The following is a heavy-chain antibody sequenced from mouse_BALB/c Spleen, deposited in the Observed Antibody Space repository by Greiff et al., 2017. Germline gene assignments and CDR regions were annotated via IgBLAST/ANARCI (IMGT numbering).Heavy chain of an antibody. V-gene: IGHV1-7*01. D-gene: IGHD2-14*01. CDR1: GYTFTSYW. CDR2: INPSTGYT. J-gene: IGHJ4*01. Sequence: VQLQQSGAELAKPGASVKMSCKASGYTFTSYWMHWVKQRPGQCLEWIGYINPSTGYTEYNQKFKDKATLTADKSSSTAYMQLSSLTSEDSAVYYCARYRYDAMDYWGQGTSVTVSS. CDR3: ARYRYDAMDY.